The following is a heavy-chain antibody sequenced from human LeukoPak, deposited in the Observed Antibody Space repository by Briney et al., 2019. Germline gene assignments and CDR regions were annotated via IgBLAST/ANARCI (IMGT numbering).Heavy chain of an antibody. J-gene: IGHJ6*03. CDR1: GASISSYF. CDR2: IYYSGAT. CDR3: ARSTSGYYSKHYYFYMDV. V-gene: IGHV4-59*01. D-gene: IGHD3-22*01. Sequence: PSETLSLTCSVSGASISSYFWSWIRQPPGKGLEWIGSIYYSGATNYNPSLKSRIAISLDTSKKQFSLRMRSVTAADTAVYYCARSTSGYYSKHYYFYMDVWGKGTTVTVSS.